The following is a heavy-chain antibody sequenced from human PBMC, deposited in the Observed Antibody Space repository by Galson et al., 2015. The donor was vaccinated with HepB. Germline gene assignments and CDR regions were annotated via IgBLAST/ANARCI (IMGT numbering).Heavy chain of an antibody. D-gene: IGHD3-3*01. CDR3: ARTITIFGVVTHYGMDV. V-gene: IGHV2-70*01. CDR2: IDWDDDK. CDR1: GFSLTTSGMC. J-gene: IGHJ6*02. Sequence: PALVKPTQTLTLTCTFSGFSLTTSGMCVSWIRQPPGKALEWLALIDWDDDKYYSTSLKTRLTISKDTSKNQVVLTMTNMEPVDTATYYCARTITIFGVVTHYGMDVWGQGTTVTVSS.